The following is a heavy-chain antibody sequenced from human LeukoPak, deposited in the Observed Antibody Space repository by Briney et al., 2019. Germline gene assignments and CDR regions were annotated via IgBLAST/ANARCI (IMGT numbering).Heavy chain of an antibody. CDR3: ARKIGTTSQWRFDP. CDR1: GDSVSGNSAT. Sequence: SQTLSLTCAISGDSVSGNSATWNWIRQSPSRGLEWLGRTYYKSKWYNDYAVSVKSRIAINPDTSKNQFSLQLNSVTPEDTAVYYCARKIGTTSQWRFDPWGQGTLVTVSS. V-gene: IGHV6-1*01. J-gene: IGHJ5*02. CDR2: TYYKSKWYN. D-gene: IGHD1-7*01.